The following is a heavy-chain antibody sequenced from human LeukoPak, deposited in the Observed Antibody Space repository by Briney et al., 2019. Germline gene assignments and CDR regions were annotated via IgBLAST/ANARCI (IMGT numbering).Heavy chain of an antibody. D-gene: IGHD3-3*01. CDR3: ARAPITIFGVVKYY. Sequence: SETLSLTCAVYGGSFSGYYWSWIRQPPGKGLEWIGEINHSGSTNYNPSLKSRVTISVDKSRNQFSLKLSSVTAADTAVYYCARAPITIFGVVKYYWGQGTLVTVSS. CDR1: GGSFSGYY. J-gene: IGHJ4*02. V-gene: IGHV4-34*01. CDR2: INHSGST.